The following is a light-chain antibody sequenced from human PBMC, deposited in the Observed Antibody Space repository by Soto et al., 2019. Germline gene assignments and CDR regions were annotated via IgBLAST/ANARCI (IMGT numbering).Light chain of an antibody. J-gene: IGKJ2*01. CDR2: GAS. V-gene: IGKV3-20*01. CDR3: HQYCSSLYP. Sequence: EIVLTQSPGTLSLSTGERAILSCRASQSVSSSYLAWYQQKPCQAPRLLIYGASSRATGNPDRFSGSGSGTDFTLTISRLKPEDFAVYYCHQYCSSLYPFGHGTKLEIK. CDR1: QSVSSSY.